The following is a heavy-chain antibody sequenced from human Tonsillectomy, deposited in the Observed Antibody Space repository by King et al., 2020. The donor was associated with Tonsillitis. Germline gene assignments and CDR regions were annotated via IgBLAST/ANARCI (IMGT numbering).Heavy chain of an antibody. CDR1: GFTFSSYG. D-gene: IGHD3-22*01. Sequence: VQLVESGGGVFQPGGSLRLSCAASGFTFSSYGRTWVRKAPGKGLEGLAFLRNEGSNNNYEDSVKGRFTISRDNSKNTLYLQMNSLRAEDTAVYYCAKRKGLDSSGYYYFDYWGQGTLVTVSS. CDR2: LRNEGSNN. J-gene: IGHJ4*02. CDR3: AKRKGLDSSGYYYFDY. V-gene: IGHV3-30*02.